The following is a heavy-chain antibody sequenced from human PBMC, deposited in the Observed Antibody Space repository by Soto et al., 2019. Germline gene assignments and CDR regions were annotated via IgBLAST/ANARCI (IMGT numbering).Heavy chain of an antibody. CDR3: EKGKRPPNRRSVVGCEY. Sequence: ASVKVSCKVSGYTLTELSMNWLRQAPGKGLEWMGGFHPEDGETIYEKHLQGRVNMNEDTSTETAQMELSRLRSEDTDVYYCEKGKRPPNRRSVVGCEYWGQGTLVT. J-gene: IGHJ4*02. D-gene: IGHD2-15*01. CDR1: GYTLTELS. CDR2: FHPEDGET. V-gene: IGHV1-24*01.